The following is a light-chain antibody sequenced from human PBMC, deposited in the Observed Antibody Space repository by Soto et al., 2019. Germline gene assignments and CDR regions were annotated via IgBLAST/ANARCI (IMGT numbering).Light chain of an antibody. V-gene: IGLV8-61*01. CDR1: SGLVSTSHF. CDR3: VLYVGSGIPL. Sequence: QTVVTQEPSFSVSPGGTVTLTCGLSSGLVSTSHFPSWYQQTPGQAPRTLIPSTNTRSSGVPDRFSGSILGNKAALTITGAEADDECDYYCVLYVGSGIPLFGEGTQLTVL. CDR2: STN. J-gene: IGLJ2*01.